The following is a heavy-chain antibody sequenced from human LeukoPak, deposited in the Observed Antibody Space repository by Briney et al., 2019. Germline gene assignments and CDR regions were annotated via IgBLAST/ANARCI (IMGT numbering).Heavy chain of an antibody. V-gene: IGHV5-51*01. CDR2: IYPDDSDT. J-gene: IGHJ6*03. D-gene: IGHD2-8*01. CDR3: ARHGHCTNGVCYSNYYYYMDV. Sequence: GESLKISCKGSGYSFTSYWIGWVRQMPEKGLEWMGIIYPDDSDTRYSPSFEGQVIISVDKSISTAYLQWSSLKASGTATYYCARHGHCTNGVCYSNYYYYMDVWGKGTTVTVSS. CDR1: GYSFTSYW.